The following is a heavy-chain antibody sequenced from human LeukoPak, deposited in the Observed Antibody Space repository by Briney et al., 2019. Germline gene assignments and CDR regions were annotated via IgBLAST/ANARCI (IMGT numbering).Heavy chain of an antibody. J-gene: IGHJ4*02. D-gene: IGHD1-26*01. V-gene: IGHV1-18*01. CDR2: ISAYNGNT. Sequence: ASVKVPCKASGYTFTSYGISWVRQAPGQGLEWMGWISAYNGNTNYAQKFQGRVTMTRDTSISTAYMELSRLRSDDTAVYYCARAQFSGSYLPYWGQGTLVTVSS. CDR1: GYTFTSYG. CDR3: ARAQFSGSYLPY.